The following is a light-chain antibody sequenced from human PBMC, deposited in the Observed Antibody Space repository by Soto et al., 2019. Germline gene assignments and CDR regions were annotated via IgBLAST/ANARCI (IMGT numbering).Light chain of an antibody. CDR1: QGVSSY. V-gene: IGKV3-11*01. CDR2: DAS. J-gene: IGKJ4*02. CDR3: QQRSNWPPT. Sequence: EIVLTQSPASLSLSPGERATLSCRASQGVSSYLAWYQQKPGQAPRLLIYDASNMATGIPARFSGSGSGTDFTLTISSLEPEDFAVYYCQQRSNWPPTFGGGTKLEIK.